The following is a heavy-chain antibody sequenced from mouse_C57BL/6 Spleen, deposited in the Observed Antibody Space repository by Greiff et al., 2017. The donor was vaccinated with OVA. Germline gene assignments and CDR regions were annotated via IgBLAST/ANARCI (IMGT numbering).Heavy chain of an antibody. Sequence: LVESRVFFFPPAASLLLPPASRFFPFPPSSLLFSRPPPFPSLSFLFFIINKSNGYTTEYSASVKGRFTISRDNSQSILYLQMNALRAEDSATYYCARYGYYGSSWDAMDYWGQGTSVTVSS. CDR2: IINKSNGYTT. CDR1: FFPFPPSS. D-gene: IGHD1-1*01. J-gene: IGHJ4*01. V-gene: IGHV7-3*01. CDR3: ARYGYYGSSWDAMDY.